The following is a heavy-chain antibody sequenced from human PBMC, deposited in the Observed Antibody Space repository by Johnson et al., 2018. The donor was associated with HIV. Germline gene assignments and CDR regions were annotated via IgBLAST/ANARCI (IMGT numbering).Heavy chain of an antibody. CDR3: ARTRSGSFPHSDPFDT. D-gene: IGHD1-26*01. J-gene: IGHJ3*02. Sequence: VQLVESGGGLVKPGGSLRLSCAASGFTFSDYYMSWIRQAPGKGLEWVSAIGTISDTFYPDSVKGRFTISRDNAKNSLYLQMNSLTAGDTAVYYCARTRSGSFPHSDPFDTWGQGTMVTGSS. V-gene: IGHV3-13*01. CDR2: IGTISDT. CDR1: GFTFSDYY.